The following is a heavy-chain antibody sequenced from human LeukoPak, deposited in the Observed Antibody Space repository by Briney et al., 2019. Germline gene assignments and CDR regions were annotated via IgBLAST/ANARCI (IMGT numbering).Heavy chain of an antibody. V-gene: IGHV4-34*01. CDR2: INHNGST. D-gene: IGHD2-15*01. CDR1: GGSFSGYY. Sequence: PSETLSLTCAVYGGSFSGYYWSWIRQPPGKGLEWIGEINHNGSTNYNPSLKSRVTISVDTSKNQFSLKLSSVTAADTAVYYCAVLNSYCSGGSCDYYYGMDVWGQGTTVTVSS. J-gene: IGHJ6*02. CDR3: AVLNSYCSGGSCDYYYGMDV.